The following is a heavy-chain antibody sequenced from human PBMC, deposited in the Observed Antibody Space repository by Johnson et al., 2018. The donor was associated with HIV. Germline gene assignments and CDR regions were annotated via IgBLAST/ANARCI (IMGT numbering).Heavy chain of an antibody. D-gene: IGHD2-2*01. CDR1: GFTFDDYA. Sequence: EMQLVESGGGVVRPGGSLRLSCAASGFTFDDYAMNWVRQAPGKGLEWVSGFTWDGDRTAYADSVKGRFTISRDNAKKSLYVQMNSLRAEDTALYYCARERRSTNTWYVRDAFDIWGQGTMVTVSS. V-gene: IGHV3-20*04. CDR2: FTWDGDRT. J-gene: IGHJ3*02. CDR3: ARERRSTNTWYVRDAFDI.